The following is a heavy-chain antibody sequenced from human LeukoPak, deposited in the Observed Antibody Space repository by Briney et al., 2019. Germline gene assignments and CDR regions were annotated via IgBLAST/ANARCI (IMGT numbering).Heavy chain of an antibody. J-gene: IGHJ4*02. CDR3: AKGTKIAVAGTPFDY. CDR1: VYTFTIYG. D-gene: IGHD6-19*01. V-gene: IGHV1-18*01. CDR2: ISAYNGNT. Sequence: ASVTVSCKASVYTFTIYGISWVRQAPGQGLEWMGWISAYNGNTNYAQKLQGRVTMTTDTSTSTAYMELRSLRSDDTAVYYCAKGTKIAVAGTPFDYWGQGTLVTVSS.